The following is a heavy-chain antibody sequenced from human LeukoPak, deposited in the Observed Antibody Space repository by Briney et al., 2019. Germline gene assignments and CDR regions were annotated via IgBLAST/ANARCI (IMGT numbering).Heavy chain of an antibody. Sequence: GGSLRLSCAASGFTFGSYSMNWVRQAPGKGLEWVSSISSSSSYIYYADSVKGRFTISRDNAKNSLYLQMNSLRAEDTAVYYCARVYSSSDSHRFDYWGQGTLVTVSS. D-gene: IGHD6-6*01. CDR1: GFTFGSYS. J-gene: IGHJ4*02. V-gene: IGHV3-21*01. CDR2: ISSSSSYI. CDR3: ARVYSSSDSHRFDY.